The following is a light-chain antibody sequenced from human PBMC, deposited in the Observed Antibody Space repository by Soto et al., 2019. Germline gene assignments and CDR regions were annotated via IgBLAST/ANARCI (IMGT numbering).Light chain of an antibody. Sequence: ETVLTQSPATLSLSPGETATLSCRASQNIGIYLAWYQQKPGQPPRLLIYDTSNRATGIPARISGSGSGTDFTLTISSLEPEDFAVYYCQQRKNWPPVTFGGGTKVEIK. CDR2: DTS. V-gene: IGKV3-11*01. CDR1: QNIGIY. J-gene: IGKJ4*01. CDR3: QQRKNWPPVT.